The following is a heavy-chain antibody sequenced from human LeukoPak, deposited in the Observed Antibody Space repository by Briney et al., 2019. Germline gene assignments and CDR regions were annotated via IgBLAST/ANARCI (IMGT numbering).Heavy chain of an antibody. J-gene: IGHJ4*02. Sequence: SETLSLTCTVSGGSVSSSSYNWNWIRQPAGKGLEWIGRIYPTGHTHYNPSLKSRVTMSVDTSKNQFSLKVTSLTAADTAVYYCARITDPDYRSGWSGADYWGRGTQVTVSA. D-gene: IGHD6-19*01. CDR3: ARITDPDYRSGWSGADY. CDR1: GGSVSSSSYN. V-gene: IGHV4-61*02. CDR2: IYPTGHT.